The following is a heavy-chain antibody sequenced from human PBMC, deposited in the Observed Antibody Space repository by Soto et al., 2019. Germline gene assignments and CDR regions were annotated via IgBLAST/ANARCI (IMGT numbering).Heavy chain of an antibody. CDR2: IYYSGTT. CDR1: GYSISSSNW. CDR3: ARREIQGPIDY. D-gene: IGHD1-26*01. V-gene: IGHV4-28*01. Sequence: LETLSLTCAVSGYSISSSNWWGWIRQPPGKGLEWIGYIYYSGTTYYNPSLKSRVAMSVDTSKNQFSLKLTSVTAVDTAVYYCARREIQGPIDYWGQGTLVTVSS. J-gene: IGHJ4*02.